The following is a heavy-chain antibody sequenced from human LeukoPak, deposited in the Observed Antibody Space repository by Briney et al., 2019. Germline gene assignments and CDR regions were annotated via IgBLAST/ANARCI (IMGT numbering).Heavy chain of an antibody. J-gene: IGHJ3*02. V-gene: IGHV4-4*07. Sequence: KASETLSLTCTVSGGSINSYYWSWLRQPAGKGLEWVGRIYTSGSTNYNPSLKSRVTMSVDTSNNQFSLKLDFVTAADTAVYYCARRWDYDFWSGYYTGYAFDIWGQGTMVTVSS. D-gene: IGHD3-3*01. CDR2: IYTSGST. CDR3: ARRWDYDFWSGYYTGYAFDI. CDR1: GGSINSYY.